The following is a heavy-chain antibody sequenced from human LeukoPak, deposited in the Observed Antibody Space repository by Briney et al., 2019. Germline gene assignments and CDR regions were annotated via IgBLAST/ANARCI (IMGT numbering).Heavy chain of an antibody. D-gene: IGHD3-9*01. CDR2: MNPNSGNT. CDR3: ARGRNDILTGYSFDY. J-gene: IGHJ4*02. Sequence: ASVKVSCKASGYTFTSYDINWVRQATGQGLKWMGWMNPNSGNTGYAQKFQGRVTMTRNTSISTAYMELSSLRSEDTAVYYCARGRNDILTGYSFDYWGQGTLVTVSS. CDR1: GYTFTSYD. V-gene: IGHV1-8*01.